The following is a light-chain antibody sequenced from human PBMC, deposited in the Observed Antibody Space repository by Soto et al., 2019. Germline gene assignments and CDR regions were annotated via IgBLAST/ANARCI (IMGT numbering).Light chain of an antibody. J-gene: IGLJ2*01. Sequence: QSVLTQPPSASGSPGQSVTITCSGTSSDVGEENYVSWYQQHPGKVPKLILYEVSTRSSGVPDRFSGSRSGNTASLTVSGLHAEDEADYYCSSFAGSPVVFGGGTQLAVL. CDR3: SSFAGSPVV. V-gene: IGLV2-8*01. CDR1: SSDVGEENY. CDR2: EVS.